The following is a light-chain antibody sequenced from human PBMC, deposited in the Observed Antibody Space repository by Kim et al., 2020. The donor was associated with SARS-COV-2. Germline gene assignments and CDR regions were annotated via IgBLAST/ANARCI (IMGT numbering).Light chain of an antibody. J-gene: IGKJ1*01. Sequence: GESATLSCRTSLSIASSYLAWYQQRPGQAPRLLIYGASTRATGVPDRFSGSGSGTDFTLTISRLEPEDFAVYYCHQYGSSTWTFGQGTKVDIK. V-gene: IGKV3-20*01. CDR3: HQYGSSTWT. CDR2: GAS. CDR1: LSIASSY.